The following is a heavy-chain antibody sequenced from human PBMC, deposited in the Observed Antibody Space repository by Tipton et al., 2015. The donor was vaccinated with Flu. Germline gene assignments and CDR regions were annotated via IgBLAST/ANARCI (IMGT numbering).Heavy chain of an antibody. V-gene: IGHV4-61*02. CDR3: AREGFDSSGYRAGDAFDI. CDR2: IYTSGST. CDR1: GGSISSGSYY. Sequence: TLSLTCTVSGGSISSGSYYWSWIRQPAGKGLEWIGRIYTSGSTNYNPSLKSRVTTSVDTSKNQFSLKLSSVTAADTAVYYCAREGFDSSGYRAGDAFDIWGQGTMVTVSS. D-gene: IGHD3-22*01. J-gene: IGHJ3*02.